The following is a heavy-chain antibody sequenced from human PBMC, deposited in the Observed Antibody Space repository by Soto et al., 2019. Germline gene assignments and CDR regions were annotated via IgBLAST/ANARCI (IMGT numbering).Heavy chain of an antibody. CDR2: ISAYTGNT. CDR1: GYTFTSYG. Sequence: QVQLVQSGAEVKKPGDSVKVSCKASGYTFTSYGISWVRQAPGQGLEWLGWISAYTGNTNYAQKLQGRVTMTTDTYTSTAYMDLRRLRSADTDVDYCARVESIGDVWGQGTTVTVSS. CDR3: ARVESIGDV. V-gene: IGHV1-18*01. D-gene: IGHD6-6*01. J-gene: IGHJ6*02.